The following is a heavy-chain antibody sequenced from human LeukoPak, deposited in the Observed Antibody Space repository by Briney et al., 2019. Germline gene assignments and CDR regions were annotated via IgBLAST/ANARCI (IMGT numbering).Heavy chain of an antibody. CDR3: AKYIRSFDY. J-gene: IGHJ4*02. D-gene: IGHD1-14*01. CDR2: IKQDGSDK. CDR1: GFSFSRYT. V-gene: IGHV3-7*02. Sequence: GGSLRLSCAASGFSFSRYTMSWVRQAPGKGLEWVACIKQDGSDKYYVDSVKGRFTISRDNAKNSLYLQMSSLRAEDTAVYYCAKYIRSFDYWGQGTLVTVSS.